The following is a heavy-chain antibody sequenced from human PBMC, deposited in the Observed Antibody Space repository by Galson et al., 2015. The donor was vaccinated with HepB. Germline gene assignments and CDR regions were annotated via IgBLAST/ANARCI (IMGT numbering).Heavy chain of an antibody. CDR1: GFTFSSYG. V-gene: IGHV3-33*01. J-gene: IGHJ3*02. CDR2: IWYDGSNK. D-gene: IGHD6-19*01. Sequence: SLRLSCAASGFTFSSYGMHWVRQAPGKGLEWVAVIWYDGSNKYYADSVKGRFTISRDNSKNTLYLQMNSLRAEDTAVYYCTSGDSSGWYKGDAFDIWGQGTMVTVSS. CDR3: TSGDSSGWYKGDAFDI.